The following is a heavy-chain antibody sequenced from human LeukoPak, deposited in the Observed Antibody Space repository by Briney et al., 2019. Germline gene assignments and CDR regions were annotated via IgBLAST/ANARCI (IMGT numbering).Heavy chain of an antibody. D-gene: IGHD2-2*01. CDR3: VRGYCSSSTSCPRPFDFYNYGMDV. CDR2: IGTAGDT. Sequence: GGSLRLSCAASGFTFSAYHMHWVRQVTGKGLEWVATIGTAGDTYYPGSVKGRFIISRENGKNFLNLQMNSLRAGDTALYYCVRGYCSSSTSCPRPFDFYNYGMDVRGQGTTVTVSS. J-gene: IGHJ6*02. V-gene: IGHV3-13*04. CDR1: GFTFSAYH.